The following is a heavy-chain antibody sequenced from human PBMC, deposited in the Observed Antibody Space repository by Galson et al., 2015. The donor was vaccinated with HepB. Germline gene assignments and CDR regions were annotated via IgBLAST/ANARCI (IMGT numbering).Heavy chain of an antibody. CDR1: GGTFSSYA. Sequence: SVKVSCKASGGTFSSYAISWMRQAPGQGLEWMGGIIPIFGTANYAQKFQGRVTITADKSTSTAYMELSSLRSEDTAVYYCARDGVRAGDYYYGMDVWGQGTTVTVSS. V-gene: IGHV1-69*06. J-gene: IGHJ6*02. D-gene: IGHD1-26*01. CDR3: ARDGVRAGDYYYGMDV. CDR2: IIPIFGTA.